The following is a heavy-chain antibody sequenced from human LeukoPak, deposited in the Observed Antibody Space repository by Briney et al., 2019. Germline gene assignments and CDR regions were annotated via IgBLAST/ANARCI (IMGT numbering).Heavy chain of an antibody. CDR3: AELGITMIGGV. J-gene: IGHJ6*04. CDR2: ISGSGTNT. D-gene: IGHD3-10*02. CDR1: GFTFRSYG. V-gene: IGHV3-23*01. Sequence: PGGSLRLSCAASGFTFRSYGMSWVRQAPGEGLEWISIISGSGTNTYYADSVKGRFTISRDNAKNSLYLQMNSLRAEDTAVYYCAELGITMIGGVWGKGTTVTISS.